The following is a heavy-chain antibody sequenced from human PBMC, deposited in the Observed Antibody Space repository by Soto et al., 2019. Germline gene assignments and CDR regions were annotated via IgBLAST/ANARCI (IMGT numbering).Heavy chain of an antibody. D-gene: IGHD4-4*01. CDR3: ARGMTTVTTLDY. V-gene: IGHV4-30-2*01. CDR1: GGSISSGGHC. CDR2: IYHSGST. Sequence: TLHHTCAVSGGSISSGGHCWGWIRKPPGKGLEWIGYIYHSGSTYYNPSLKSRVTISVDRSKNQFSLKLSSVTAADTAVYYCARGMTTVTTLDYWGQGTLVTVSS. J-gene: IGHJ4*02.